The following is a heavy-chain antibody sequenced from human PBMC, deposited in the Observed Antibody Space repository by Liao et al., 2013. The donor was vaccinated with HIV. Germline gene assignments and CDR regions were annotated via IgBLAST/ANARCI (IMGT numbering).Heavy chain of an antibody. J-gene: IGHJ4*02. V-gene: IGHV4-38-2*01. CDR1: GYSISSGFF. Sequence: QVQLQESGPGLVRPSETLSLTCAVSGYSISSGFFWGWIRQPPGKGLEWIGHVYYSGSTNYNSSLKSRVTISADTSKNQFSLKVTYVTAADTAVYYCARGGGGKGFDSWGQGILVTVSS. CDR2: VYYSGST. CDR3: ARGGGGKGFDS. D-gene: IGHD4-23*01.